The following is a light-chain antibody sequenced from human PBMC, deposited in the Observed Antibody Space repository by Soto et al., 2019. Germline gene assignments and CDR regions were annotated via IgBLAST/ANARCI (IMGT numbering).Light chain of an antibody. CDR3: QQRSNWLT. Sequence: EIVLTQSPATLSLSPGERATLSCRASQGVSSYLAWYQQKPGQAPRLLIYDASNRATGIPARFSGSGSGTDFPLTISSLEPEDFGVYYCQQRSNWLTFGGGTKVEI. J-gene: IGKJ4*01. CDR1: QGVSSY. CDR2: DAS. V-gene: IGKV3-11*01.